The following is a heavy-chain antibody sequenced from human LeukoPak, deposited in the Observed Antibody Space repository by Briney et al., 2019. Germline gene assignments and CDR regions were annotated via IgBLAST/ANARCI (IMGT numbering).Heavy chain of an antibody. CDR3: ARDRGYSSFDY. V-gene: IGHV3-21*01. Sequence: GGSLRLSCAASGFTFNTYSMIWVRQAPGKGLEWLSSITSGSNHIYDADSVKGRFTISRDNAKNALYLQMDSLRVDDTAVYYCARDRGYSSFDYWGQGTLVTVSS. D-gene: IGHD6-19*01. CDR1: GFTFNTYS. CDR2: ITSGSNHI. J-gene: IGHJ4*02.